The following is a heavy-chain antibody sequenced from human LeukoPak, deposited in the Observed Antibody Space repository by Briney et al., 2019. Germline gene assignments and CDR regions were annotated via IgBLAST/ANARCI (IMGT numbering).Heavy chain of an antibody. CDR3: ARVTSAVYFDY. CDR2: IYYSGST. CDR1: GGSISSSSYY. J-gene: IGHJ4*02. V-gene: IGHV4-39*01. Sequence: PSETLSLTCTVSGGSISSSSYYWGWIRQPPGKGLEWIGSIYYSGSTYYNPSLKSRVTISVDTSKNQFSLKLSSVTAADTAVYYCARVTSAVYFDYWGQGTLVTVSS.